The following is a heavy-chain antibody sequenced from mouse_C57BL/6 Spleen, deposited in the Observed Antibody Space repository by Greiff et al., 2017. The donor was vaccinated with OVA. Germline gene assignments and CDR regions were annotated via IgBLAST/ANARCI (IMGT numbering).Heavy chain of an antibody. CDR1: GHTFTDYE. V-gene: IGHV1-15*01. J-gene: IGHJ3*01. CDR3: TIYGPSGFFAY. CDR2: IDPETGGT. Sequence: VQLQQSGAELVRPGASVTLSCKASGHTFTDYEMHWVKQTPVHGLEWIGAIDPETGGTAYNQKFKGKAILTADKSSSTAYMELRSLTSEDSAVYYCTIYGPSGFFAYWGQGTLVTVSA. D-gene: IGHD1-1*02.